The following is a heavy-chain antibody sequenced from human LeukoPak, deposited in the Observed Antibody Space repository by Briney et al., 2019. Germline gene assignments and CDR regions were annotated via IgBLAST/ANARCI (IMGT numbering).Heavy chain of an antibody. V-gene: IGHV4-61*02. J-gene: IGHJ6*03. Sequence: SQTLSLTCTVSGGSISSGSYYWSWIRQPAGKGLEWIGRIYTSGSTNYNPSLKSRVTISVDTSKNQFSLKLSSVTAADTAVYYCARVRGYCTNGVCPYYYYYMDVWGKGTTVTVSS. CDR1: GGSISSGSYY. CDR3: ARVRGYCTNGVCPYYYYYMDV. CDR2: IYTSGST. D-gene: IGHD2-8*01.